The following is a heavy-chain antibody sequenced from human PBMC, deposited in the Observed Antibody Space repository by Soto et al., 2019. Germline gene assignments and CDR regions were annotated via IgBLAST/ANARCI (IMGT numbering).Heavy chain of an antibody. CDR2: ISYDGSNK. D-gene: IGHD2-15*01. CDR1: GFTFSSYA. V-gene: IGHV3-30-3*01. Sequence: GGSLRLSCAASGFTFSSYAMHWVRQAPGKGLEWVAVISYDGSNKYYADSVKGRFTISRDNSKNTLYLQMNSLRAEDTAVYYCARDSTPYCSGGRCRPGPWGQGTLVTVSS. J-gene: IGHJ5*02. CDR3: ARDSTPYCSGGRCRPGP.